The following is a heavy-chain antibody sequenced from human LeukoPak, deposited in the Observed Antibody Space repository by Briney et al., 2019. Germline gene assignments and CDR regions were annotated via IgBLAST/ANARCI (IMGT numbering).Heavy chain of an antibody. CDR2: INTDGNTR. D-gene: IGHD3-22*01. CDR3: VRDMGYYDKV. CDR1: GFTFSTSW. Sequence: GGSLRLSCATSGFTFSTSWMHWVRQAPGKGLVWVSRINTDGNTRDYADSVKGRFTISRDNAKNTLYLQMNSLRAEDTAVYYCVRDMGYYDKVWGQGNPGHRLL. J-gene: IGHJ4*02. V-gene: IGHV3-74*01.